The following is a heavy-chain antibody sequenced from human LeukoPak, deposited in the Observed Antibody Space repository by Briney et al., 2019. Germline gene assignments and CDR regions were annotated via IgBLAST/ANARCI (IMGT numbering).Heavy chain of an antibody. CDR2: IYYSGNT. D-gene: IGHD5-12*01. CDR1: GVSISSSNSY. J-gene: IGHJ4*02. Sequence: SETLSLTCTVSGVSISSSNSYWGWIRQPPGKGLEWIGSIYYSGNTYYNASLKSQVSISIDTSKNQFSLQLNSVTPEDTAVYYCARDVWTSGYDRGPAIDYWGQGTLVTVSS. V-gene: IGHV4-39*02. CDR3: ARDVWTSGYDRGPAIDY.